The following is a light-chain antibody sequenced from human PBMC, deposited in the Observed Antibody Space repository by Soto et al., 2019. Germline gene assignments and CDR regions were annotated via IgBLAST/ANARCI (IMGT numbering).Light chain of an antibody. J-gene: IGKJ5*01. CDR3: QQYGSSPPIT. V-gene: IGKV3-20*01. Sequence: EIMLPPSPGTLSLSTGDRATLSAKTSQSVSSTYLAWYQQKPGQAPKLHIYGASSRATGIPDRFRGSGSGTDFTLTISRREPEDVAVDYYQQYGSSPPITFGQGTRLEIK. CDR2: GAS. CDR1: QSVSSTY.